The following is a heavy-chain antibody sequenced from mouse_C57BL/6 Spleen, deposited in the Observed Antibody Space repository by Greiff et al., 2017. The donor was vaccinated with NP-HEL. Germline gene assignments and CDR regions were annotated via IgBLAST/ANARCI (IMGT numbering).Heavy chain of an antibody. CDR1: GYTFTSYW. Sequence: QVQLQQPGAELVKPGASVKLSCKASGYTFTSYWMQWVKQRPGQGLEWIGEIDPSDSYTNYNQKFKGKATLTVDTSSSTAYMQLSSLTSEDSAVYYCARGAYGSSYVYAMDYWGQGTSVTVSS. D-gene: IGHD1-1*01. J-gene: IGHJ4*01. CDR3: ARGAYGSSYVYAMDY. CDR2: IDPSDSYT. V-gene: IGHV1-50*01.